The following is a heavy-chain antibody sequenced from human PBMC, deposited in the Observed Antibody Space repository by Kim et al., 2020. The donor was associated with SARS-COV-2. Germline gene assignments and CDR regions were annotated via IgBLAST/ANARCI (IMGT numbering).Heavy chain of an antibody. Sequence: GGSLRLSCAASGFTFSSYAMSWVRQAPGKGLEWVSAISGSGGSTYYADSVKGRFTISRDNSKNTLYLQMNSLRAEDTAVYYCAKENWGQWELPTKADFDYWGQGTLVTVSS. V-gene: IGHV3-23*01. D-gene: IGHD1-26*01. CDR3: AKENWGQWELPTKADFDY. CDR2: ISGSGGST. J-gene: IGHJ4*02. CDR1: GFTFSSYA.